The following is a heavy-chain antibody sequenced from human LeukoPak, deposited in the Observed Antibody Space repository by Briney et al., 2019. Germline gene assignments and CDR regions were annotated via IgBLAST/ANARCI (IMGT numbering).Heavy chain of an antibody. Sequence: GASVKVSCKVSGYTLTELSMHWVRQAPGKGLEWMGGFDPEDGETIYAQKFQGRVTMTEDTSTDTAYMELSSLRSEDTAVYYCAGQLWSGYYFDYWGQATLVTVSS. CDR2: FDPEDGET. CDR3: AGQLWSGYYFDY. V-gene: IGHV1-24*01. CDR1: GYTLTELS. D-gene: IGHD5-18*01. J-gene: IGHJ4*02.